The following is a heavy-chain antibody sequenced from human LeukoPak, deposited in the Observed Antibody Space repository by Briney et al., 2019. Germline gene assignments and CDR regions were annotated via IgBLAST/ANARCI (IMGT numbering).Heavy chain of an antibody. J-gene: IGHJ4*02. Sequence: PSETLSLTCTVSGGSISSYYWSWIRQPPGKGLEWIGYIYYSGSTNYNPSLKSRVTISVDTSKNQFSLELSSVTAADTAVYYCARDAGGMAFDYWGQGTLVTVSS. CDR2: IYYSGST. D-gene: IGHD1-26*01. CDR3: ARDAGGMAFDY. CDR1: GGSISSYY. V-gene: IGHV4-59*01.